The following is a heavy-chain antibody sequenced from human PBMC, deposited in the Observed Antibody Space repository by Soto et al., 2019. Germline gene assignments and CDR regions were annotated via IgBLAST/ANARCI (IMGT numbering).Heavy chain of an antibody. V-gene: IGHV3-21*01. J-gene: IGHJ5*02. D-gene: IGHD1-26*01. CDR3: TRDEGGSYDSWFHP. Sequence: EVQVVESGGGLVKPGGSLTLSCNFTFSLYSMNWVRQAPGKGLEWVASISSGAGYIKYADSVQGRFTISRDNAKSSVSLRMSSLRVEDTAVYFWTRDEGGSYDSWFHPWGQGTQVTVSA. CDR1: TFSLYS. CDR2: ISSGAGYI.